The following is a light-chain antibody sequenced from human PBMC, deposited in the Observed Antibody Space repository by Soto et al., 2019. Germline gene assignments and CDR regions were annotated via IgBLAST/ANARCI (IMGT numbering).Light chain of an antibody. CDR1: QSISSW. J-gene: IGKJ1*01. Sequence: DIQMTQSPSTLSASVGDRVTITCRASQSISSWLAWYQQKPGKAPKLLIYKASSLESGVPSRFSGSGSGTEFTLTISSLQPDDFATYYCQQYKSYSWTFGQGTKVDI. V-gene: IGKV1-5*03. CDR3: QQYKSYSWT. CDR2: KAS.